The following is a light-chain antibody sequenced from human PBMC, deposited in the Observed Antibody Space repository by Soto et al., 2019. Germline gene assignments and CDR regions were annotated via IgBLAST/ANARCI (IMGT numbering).Light chain of an antibody. CDR3: QQCGSSGT. V-gene: IGKV3-20*01. CDR1: QSVSNNY. CDR2: GAS. J-gene: IGKJ1*01. Sequence: ETVVTQSPATLSASPGERATLSCRASQSVSNNYLAWYQQKPGQAPRLLIYGASNRATGIPDRFSGSGSGTDFTLTISRLEPEDFAVYYCQQCGSSGTFGQGTKVDIK.